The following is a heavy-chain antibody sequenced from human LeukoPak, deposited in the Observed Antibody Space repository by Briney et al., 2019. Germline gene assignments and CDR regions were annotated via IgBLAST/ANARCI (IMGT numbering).Heavy chain of an antibody. CDR2: IIPIFGTA. CDR3: ARGRGYYYDSSGYSPFDY. CDR1: GGTFSSYA. V-gene: IGHV1-69*06. Sequence: SVKVSFKASGGTFSSYAISWVRQAPGQGLEWMGRIIPIFGTANYAQKFQGRVTITADKSTSTAYMELSSLRSEDTAVYYCARGRGYYYDSSGYSPFDYWGQGTLVTVSS. D-gene: IGHD3-22*01. J-gene: IGHJ4*02.